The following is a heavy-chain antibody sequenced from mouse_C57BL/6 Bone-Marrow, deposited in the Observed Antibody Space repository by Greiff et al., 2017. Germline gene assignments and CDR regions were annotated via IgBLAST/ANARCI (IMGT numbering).Heavy chain of an antibody. CDR3: ARSLRGLAMDY. CDR2: ISSGSSTI. J-gene: IGHJ4*01. D-gene: IGHD6-2*01. V-gene: IGHV5-17*01. CDR1: GFTFSDYG. Sequence: DVMLVESGGGLVKPGGSLKLSCAASGFTFSDYGMHWVRQAPEKGLEWVAYISSGSSTIYYADTVKGRFTISRDNAKNTLFLQMTSLRSEDTAMYYCARSLRGLAMDYWGQGTSVTVSS.